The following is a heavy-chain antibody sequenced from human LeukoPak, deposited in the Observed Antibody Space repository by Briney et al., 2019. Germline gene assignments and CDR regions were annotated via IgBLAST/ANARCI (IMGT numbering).Heavy chain of an antibody. D-gene: IGHD3-22*01. CDR3: AREPGAKYYYDSSGYYYGFDY. V-gene: IGHV3-33*08. CDR2: IWYDGSNK. CDR1: GFTFSSYS. Sequence: GGSLRLSCAASGFTFSSYSMNWVRQAPGKGLEWVAVIWYDGSNKYYADSVKGRFTISRDNSKNTLYLQMNSLRAEDTAVYYCAREPGAKYYYDSSGYYYGFDYWGQGTLVTVSS. J-gene: IGHJ4*02.